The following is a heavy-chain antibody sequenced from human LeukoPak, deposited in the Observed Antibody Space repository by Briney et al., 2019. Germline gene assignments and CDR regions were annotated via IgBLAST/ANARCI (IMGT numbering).Heavy chain of an antibody. Sequence: PTDTLSLTCTVSGGSISSYYGSWIRHPPGKGLEWIRYIYYSGSTNYHPSLKSRVTISVVTCKNQFSLKLSSVTAADAAVYYCSRGPKLWFGGGYFDLWGRGTLVTVSS. V-gene: IGHV4-59*07. CDR3: SRGPKLWFGGGYFDL. CDR2: IYYSGST. D-gene: IGHD3-10*01. J-gene: IGHJ2*01. CDR1: GGSISSYY.